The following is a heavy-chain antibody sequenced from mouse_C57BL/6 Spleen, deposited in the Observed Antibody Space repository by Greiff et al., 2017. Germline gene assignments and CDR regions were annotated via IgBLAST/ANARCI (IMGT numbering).Heavy chain of an antibody. CDR3: ARHVTTNYFDY. Sequence: EVKVVESGGDLVKPGGSLKLSCAASGFTFSSYGMSWVRQTPDKRLEWVATISSGGSYTYYPDSVKGRFTISRDNAKNTLYLQMSSLKSEDTAMYYCARHVTTNYFDYWGQGTTLTVSS. CDR1: GFTFSSYG. V-gene: IGHV5-6*01. J-gene: IGHJ2*01. CDR2: ISSGGSYT. D-gene: IGHD2-1*01.